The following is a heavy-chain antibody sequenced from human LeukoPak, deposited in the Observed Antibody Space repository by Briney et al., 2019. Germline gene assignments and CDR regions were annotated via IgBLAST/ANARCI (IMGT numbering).Heavy chain of an antibody. CDR1: GGSISSYY. V-gene: IGHV4-59*08. Sequence: SETLSLTCTVSGGSISSYYWSWIRQPPGKGLERIGYIYYSGSTNYNPSLKSRVTISVDTSKNQFSLKLSSVTAADTAVYYCARHGRYRGYYLDYWGQGTLVTVSS. J-gene: IGHJ4*02. D-gene: IGHD5-12*01. CDR2: IYYSGST. CDR3: ARHGRYRGYYLDY.